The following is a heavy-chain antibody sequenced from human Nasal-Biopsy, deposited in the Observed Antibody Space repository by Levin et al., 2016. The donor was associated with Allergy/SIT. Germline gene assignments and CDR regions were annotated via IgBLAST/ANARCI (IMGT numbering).Heavy chain of an antibody. Sequence: LSLTCAASGLIFSNYAMSWVRQAPGKGLEWVSVIKSDGNTFYANSVKGRFTISRDDSKNTLYLQMNSLRVEDAAIYYCAKDVTGVTGGDYWGQGTQVTVSS. D-gene: IGHD2-21*02. V-gene: IGHV3-23*01. CDR2: IKSDGNT. CDR1: GLIFSNYA. J-gene: IGHJ4*02. CDR3: AKDVTGVTGGDY.